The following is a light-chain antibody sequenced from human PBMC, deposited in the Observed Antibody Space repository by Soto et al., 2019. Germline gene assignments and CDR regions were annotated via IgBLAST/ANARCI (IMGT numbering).Light chain of an antibody. V-gene: IGLV2-14*03. Sequence: QSALTQPPSASGSPGQSITISCTGTSSDVGGYNYVSWYQQHPGKAPKLIIYEVTSRPSGISDRFSGSKSDSTASLTIAGLQSEDEAEYYCSSFTSSSTRVFGTGTKVTVL. CDR2: EVT. CDR3: SSFTSSSTRV. J-gene: IGLJ1*01. CDR1: SSDVGGYNY.